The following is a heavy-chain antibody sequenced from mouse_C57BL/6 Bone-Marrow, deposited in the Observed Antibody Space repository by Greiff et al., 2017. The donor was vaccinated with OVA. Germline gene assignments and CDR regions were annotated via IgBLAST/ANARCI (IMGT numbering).Heavy chain of an antibody. J-gene: IGHJ2*01. CDR3: ARFVYGNYLWYYFDYYFDY. V-gene: IGHV1-55*01. CDR1: GYTFTSYW. Sequence: QVQLQQPGAELVKPGASVKMSCKASGYTFTSYWITWVKQRPGQGLEWIGDIYPGSGSTNYNEKFKSKATLTVDTSSSTAYMQLSSLTSEDSAVYYCARFVYGNYLWYYFDYYFDYWGQGTTLTVSS. D-gene: IGHD2-1*01. CDR2: IYPGSGST.